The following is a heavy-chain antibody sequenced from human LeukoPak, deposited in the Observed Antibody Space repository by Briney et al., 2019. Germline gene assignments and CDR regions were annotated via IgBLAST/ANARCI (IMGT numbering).Heavy chain of an antibody. J-gene: IGHJ5*02. V-gene: IGHV3-9*01. CDR1: GFTFDDYA. Sequence: PGGSLRLSCAASGFTFDDYAMHWVRQAPGKGLEWVSGISWNSGSIGYADSVKGRFTISRDNAKNSLYLQMNSLRAEDTALYYCAKDSSGEGENWFDPWGQGTLVTVSS. D-gene: IGHD6-6*01. CDR3: AKDSSGEGENWFDP. CDR2: ISWNSGSI.